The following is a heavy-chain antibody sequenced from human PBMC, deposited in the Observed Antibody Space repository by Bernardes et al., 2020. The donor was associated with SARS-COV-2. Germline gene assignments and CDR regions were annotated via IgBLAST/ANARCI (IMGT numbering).Heavy chain of an antibody. CDR2: ISDDGGIT. V-gene: IGHV3-23*01. CDR1: GFTFSSSG. Sequence: GGSLRLSCAASGFTFSSSGMSWVRQAPGKGLEWVSAISDDGGITKYTDSVKGRFTISRDTSKNTLYLRMNSLRAEDTAVYYCPRRAEKISGYVHRYFDYWGQGTLVTVSS. CDR3: PRRAEKISGYVHRYFDY. D-gene: IGHD3-22*01. J-gene: IGHJ4*02.